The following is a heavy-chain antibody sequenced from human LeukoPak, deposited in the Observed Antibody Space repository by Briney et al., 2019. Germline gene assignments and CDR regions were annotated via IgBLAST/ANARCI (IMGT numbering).Heavy chain of an antibody. Sequence: SETLSLTCTVSGGSINSYYWNWIRQPPGKGLGLIGCISYSGSTKNNPSLKSRVTISVDTSKSQFSLKLTSVTAADTAVYYCAREDLGSCPVAFDIWGQGTMVTVSS. CDR1: GGSINSYY. V-gene: IGHV4-59*01. D-gene: IGHD3-10*01. CDR2: ISYSGST. CDR3: AREDLGSCPVAFDI. J-gene: IGHJ3*02.